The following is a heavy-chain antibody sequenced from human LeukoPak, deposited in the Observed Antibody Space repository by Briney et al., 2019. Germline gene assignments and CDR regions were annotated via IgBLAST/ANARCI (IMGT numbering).Heavy chain of an antibody. D-gene: IGHD5-12*01. CDR1: GGSVSSGSYY. CDR2: IYYSGST. CDR3: ARTDIVATKTNWFDP. Sequence: SETLSLTCTVSGGSVSSGSYYWSWIRQPPGKGLEWIGYIYYSGSTNYNPSLKSRVTISVDTSKNQFSLKLSSVTAADTAVYYCARTDIVATKTNWFDPWGQGTLVTVSS. J-gene: IGHJ5*02. V-gene: IGHV4-61*01.